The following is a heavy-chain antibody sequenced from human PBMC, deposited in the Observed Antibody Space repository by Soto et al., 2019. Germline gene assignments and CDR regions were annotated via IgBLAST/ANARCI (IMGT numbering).Heavy chain of an antibody. CDR2: INSDGSST. CDR1: GFTFSEQY. V-gene: IGHV3-74*01. CDR3: ARQYYDFWSGYYYYYMDV. Sequence: PGGSLRLSCAASGFTFSEQYMDWVRQAPGKGLEWVARINSDGSSTSYADSVKGRFTISRDNAKNTLYLQMNSLRAEDTAVYYCARQYYDFWSGYYYYYMDVWGKGTTVTVSS. J-gene: IGHJ6*03. D-gene: IGHD3-3*01.